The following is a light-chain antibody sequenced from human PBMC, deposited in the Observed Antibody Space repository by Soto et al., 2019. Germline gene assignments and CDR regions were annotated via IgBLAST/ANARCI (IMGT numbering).Light chain of an antibody. CDR1: QSIATY. CDR2: SAS. CDR3: QQSYRTPQIT. V-gene: IGKV1-39*01. J-gene: IGKJ5*01. Sequence: DIQMTQSPSSLSASIGDRVTITCRASQSIATYLNWYQQKPGKAPKLLIYSASVLHSGVPSRFSGSGSETDFSLTINSLQSEDYATYFCQQSYRTPQITFGPGTRLEI.